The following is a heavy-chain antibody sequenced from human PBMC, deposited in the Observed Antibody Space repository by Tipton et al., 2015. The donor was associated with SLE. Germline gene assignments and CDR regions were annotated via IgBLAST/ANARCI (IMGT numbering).Heavy chain of an antibody. Sequence: TLSLTCAVYGGSFSGYYWSWIRQPPGKGLEWIGEINHSGSTNYNPSLKSRVTISVDTSKNQFSLKLSSVTAADTAVYYCASAGTRYGQFDYWGQGTLVTVSS. J-gene: IGHJ4*02. CDR1: GGSFSGYY. V-gene: IGHV4-34*01. CDR3: ASAGTRYGQFDY. CDR2: INHSGST. D-gene: IGHD3-10*01.